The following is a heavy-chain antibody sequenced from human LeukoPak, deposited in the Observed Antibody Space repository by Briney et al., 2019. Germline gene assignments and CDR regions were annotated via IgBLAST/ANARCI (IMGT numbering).Heavy chain of an antibody. CDR1: GVSFSGYY. CDR2: INHSGST. Sequence: KTSETLSLTCAVYGVSFSGYYWSWIRQPPGKGLEWIGEINHSGSTNYNPSLKSRVTISVDTSKNQFSLKLSSVTAADTAVYYCASTYYYGSGSPQVDYWGQGTLLTVSS. D-gene: IGHD3-10*01. V-gene: IGHV4-34*01. J-gene: IGHJ4*02. CDR3: ASTYYYGSGSPQVDY.